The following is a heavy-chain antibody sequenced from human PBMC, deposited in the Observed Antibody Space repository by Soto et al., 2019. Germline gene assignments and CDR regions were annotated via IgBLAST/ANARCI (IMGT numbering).Heavy chain of an antibody. V-gene: IGHV4-31*03. CDR1: GGSISSGGYY. J-gene: IGHJ6*02. CDR3: ARDQGGYYYGSGSYSYYYYGMDV. CDR2: IYYSGST. Sequence: SETLSLTCTVSGGSISSGGYYWSWIRQHPGKGLEWIGYIYYSGSTYYNPSLKSRVTISVDTSKNQFSLKLSSVTAADTAVYYCARDQGGYYYGSGSYSYYYYGMDVWGQGTTVTVSS. D-gene: IGHD3-10*01.